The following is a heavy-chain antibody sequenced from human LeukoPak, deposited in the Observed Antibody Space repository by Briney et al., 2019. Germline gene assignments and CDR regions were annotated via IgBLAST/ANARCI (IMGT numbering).Heavy chain of an antibody. CDR2: ISAYNGNT. Sequence: GASVKVSCKASGYTFTSYGISWVRQAPGQGLEWMGWISAYNGNTNYAQKLQGRVTMTTDTSTSTAYMELRSLRSDDTAVYYCARSSPLYYDSSGYYPGRYWGQGTLVTVSS. V-gene: IGHV1-18*01. CDR3: ARSSPLYYDSSGYYPGRY. J-gene: IGHJ4*02. D-gene: IGHD3-22*01. CDR1: GYTFTSYG.